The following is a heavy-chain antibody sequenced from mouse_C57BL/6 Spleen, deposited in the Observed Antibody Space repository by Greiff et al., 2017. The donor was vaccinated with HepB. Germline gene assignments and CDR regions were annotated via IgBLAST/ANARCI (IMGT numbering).Heavy chain of an antibody. J-gene: IGHJ1*03. CDR3: ARMIDYYGSSYEGGYFDV. CDR2: IDPSDSYT. Sequence: QVQLQQPGAELVKPGASVKLSCKASGYTFTSYWMQWVKQRPGQGLEWIGEIDPSDSYTNYNQKFKGKATLTVDTASSTAYMQLSSLTSEDSAVYYCARMIDYYGSSYEGGYFDVWGTGTTVTVSS. V-gene: IGHV1-50*01. D-gene: IGHD1-1*01. CDR1: GYTFTSYW.